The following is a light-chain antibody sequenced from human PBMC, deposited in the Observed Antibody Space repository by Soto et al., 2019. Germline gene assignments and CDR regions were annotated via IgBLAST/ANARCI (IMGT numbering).Light chain of an antibody. V-gene: IGKV3-20*01. CDR3: QQYGSSPRT. CDR2: GAS. J-gene: IGKJ1*01. CDR1: QSVSSSY. Sequence: EIVLTQSPGTLSLSPGERATLSCRASQSVSSSYLAWYQQKLGQAPRLLIYGASSRATDIPDRFSGSGSGTDFTLTISRLEPEDFAVYYCQQYGSSPRTFGQGTKV.